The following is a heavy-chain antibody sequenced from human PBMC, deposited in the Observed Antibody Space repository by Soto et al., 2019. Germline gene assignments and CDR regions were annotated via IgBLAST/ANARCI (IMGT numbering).Heavy chain of an antibody. CDR3: ARESEDLTSNFDY. J-gene: IGHJ4*02. CDR1: GFTFTRYS. Sequence: GGSLRLSCAASGFTFTRYSMNWVRQAPGKGLEWVSSISSTTNYIYYADSMKGRFTVSRDNVKNSVYLEMNSLSAEDTALYYCARESEDLTSNFDYWGQGTLVTVSS. V-gene: IGHV3-21*01. CDR2: ISSTTNYI.